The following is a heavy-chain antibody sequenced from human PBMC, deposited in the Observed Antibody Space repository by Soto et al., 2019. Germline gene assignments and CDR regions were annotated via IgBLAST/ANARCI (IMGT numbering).Heavy chain of an antibody. CDR2: ISSSSSTI. CDR3: ATALKWLRFRLSTYYFDY. Sequence: GGSLRLSCAASGFTFSSYSMNWVRQAPGKGLEWVSYISSSSSTIYYADSVKGRFTISRDNAKNSLYLQMNSLRAEDTAVYYCATALKWLRFRLSTYYFDYWGQGTLVTVSS. CDR1: GFTFSSYS. J-gene: IGHJ4*02. D-gene: IGHD5-12*01. V-gene: IGHV3-48*01.